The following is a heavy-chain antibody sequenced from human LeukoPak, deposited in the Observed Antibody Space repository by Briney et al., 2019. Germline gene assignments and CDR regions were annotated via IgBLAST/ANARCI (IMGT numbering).Heavy chain of an antibody. CDR3: ARTSQQWLVLYYFDY. J-gene: IGHJ4*02. CDR2: ISGSGGST. V-gene: IGHV3-23*01. D-gene: IGHD6-19*01. Sequence: PGGSLRLSCAASGFTFNSYAMSWVRQAPGKGLEWVSSISGSGGSTYYADSVKGRFTISRDNSKNTLYLQMNSLRAEDTAVYYCARTSQQWLVLYYFDYWGQGTLVTVSS. CDR1: GFTFNSYA.